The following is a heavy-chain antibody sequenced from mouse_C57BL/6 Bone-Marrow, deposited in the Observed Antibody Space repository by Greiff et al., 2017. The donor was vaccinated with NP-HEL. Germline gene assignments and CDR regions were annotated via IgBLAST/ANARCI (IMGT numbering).Heavy chain of an antibody. J-gene: IGHJ3*01. CDR2: IDPSDSET. Sequence: VQLQQPGAELVRPGSSVKLSCKASGYTFTSYWMHWVKQRPIQGLEWIGNIDPSDSETHYNQKFKDKVTLTVDKSSSTAYMQLSSLTSEDSAVYYCASYDYGGTWFAYWGQGTLVTVSA. D-gene: IGHD2-4*01. V-gene: IGHV1-52*01. CDR1: GYTFTSYW. CDR3: ASYDYGGTWFAY.